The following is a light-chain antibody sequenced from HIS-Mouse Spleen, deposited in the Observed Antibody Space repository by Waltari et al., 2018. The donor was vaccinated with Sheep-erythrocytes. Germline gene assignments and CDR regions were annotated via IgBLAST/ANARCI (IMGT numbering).Light chain of an antibody. CDR2: EDS. Sequence: SYELTQPPSVSVSPGQTARITGPGDALPKQYAYWYQQKSGQAPVLVIYEDSKRPSGIPESFSGSTSGTMATLTISGAQVEDEADYYCYSTDSSGNHWVFGGGTKLTVL. CDR1: ALPKQY. J-gene: IGLJ3*02. CDR3: YSTDSSGNHWV. V-gene: IGLV3-10*01.